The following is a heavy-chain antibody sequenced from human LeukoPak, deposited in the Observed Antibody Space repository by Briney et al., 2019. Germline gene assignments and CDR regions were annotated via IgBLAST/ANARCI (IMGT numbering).Heavy chain of an antibody. CDR1: GGSISSYY. CDR3: ARVFMVRGVISFDY. Sequence: PSETLSLTCTVSGGSISSYYWSWIRQPPGKGLEWIGYIYYSGSTNYNPSLKSRVTISVDTSKNQFSLKLSSVTAADTSVYYCARVFMVRGVISFDYWGQGTLVTVSS. D-gene: IGHD3-10*01. V-gene: IGHV4-59*01. J-gene: IGHJ4*02. CDR2: IYYSGST.